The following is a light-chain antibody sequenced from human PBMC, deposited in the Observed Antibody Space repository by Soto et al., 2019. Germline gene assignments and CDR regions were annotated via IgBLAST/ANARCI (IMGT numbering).Light chain of an antibody. Sequence: DIQMTQSPSSLSASVGDRVTITCQASQGITNYLNWYQQKPGKAPKLLIYGASNLETEVPSRFSGSGSGTDFTFTSSSLQAEDIATYFCQQYDSVFPFGQGTRLEIK. CDR1: QGITNY. CDR2: GAS. V-gene: IGKV1-33*01. CDR3: QQYDSVFP. J-gene: IGKJ5*01.